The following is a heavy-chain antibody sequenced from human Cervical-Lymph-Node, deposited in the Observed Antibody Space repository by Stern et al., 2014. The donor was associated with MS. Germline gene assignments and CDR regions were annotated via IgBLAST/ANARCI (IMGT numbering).Heavy chain of an antibody. V-gene: IGHV5-51*01. Sequence: VQLVESGAELIRPGESLKISCKGSGFKFSIYWIAWVRQMPGKGLEWLRIIYPGDSEPRYSPSSQGRVTMSADKSTSTACLQWSSLNASDTAMYFWARQTTAWASDVWGQGTLVTVSS. J-gene: IGHJ4*02. D-gene: IGHD1-14*01. CDR2: IYPGDSEP. CDR1: GFKFSIYW. CDR3: ARQTTAWASDV.